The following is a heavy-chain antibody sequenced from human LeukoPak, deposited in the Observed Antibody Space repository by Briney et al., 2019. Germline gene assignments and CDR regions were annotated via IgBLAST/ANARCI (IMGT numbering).Heavy chain of an antibody. CDR2: INHSGST. J-gene: IGHJ5*02. Sequence: SETLSPTCAVYGGSFSGYYWSWIRQPPGKGLEWIGEINHSGSTNYNPSLKSRVTISVDTSKNQFSLKLSSVTAADTAVYYCARDYYYGSGVNWLDPWGQGTLVTVSS. V-gene: IGHV4-34*01. CDR3: ARDYYYGSGVNWLDP. D-gene: IGHD3-10*01. CDR1: GGSFSGYY.